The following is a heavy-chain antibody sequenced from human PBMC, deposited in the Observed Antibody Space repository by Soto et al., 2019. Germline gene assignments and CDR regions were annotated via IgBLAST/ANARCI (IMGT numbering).Heavy chain of an antibody. D-gene: IGHD3-16*02. V-gene: IGHV3-23*01. CDR2: ISGSGGST. CDR1: GFTFSSYA. J-gene: IGHJ4*02. CDR3: AKPYDYIWGSYRYLGYFDY. Sequence: EVQLLESGGGLVQPGGSLRLSCAASGFTFSSYAMSWVRQAPGKGLEWVSAISGSGGSTYYADSVKGRFTISRDNSKNALYLQMSSLRAEDTAVYYCAKPYDYIWGSYRYLGYFDYWGQGTLVTVSS.